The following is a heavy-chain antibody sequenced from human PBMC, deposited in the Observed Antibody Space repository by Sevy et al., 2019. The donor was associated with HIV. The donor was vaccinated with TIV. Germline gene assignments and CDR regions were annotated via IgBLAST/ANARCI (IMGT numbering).Heavy chain of an antibody. Sequence: GGSLRLSCAASGFTFSSYSMNWVRQAPGKGLEWVANINEDGSKQYYVDSVKGRFTISRDNAKSSVFLEMNSLRVDDAAIYYCARAIGISASFWGQGTLVTVSS. CDR3: ARAIGISASF. D-gene: IGHD2-15*01. CDR1: GFTFSSYS. J-gene: IGHJ4*02. V-gene: IGHV3-7*03. CDR2: INEDGSKQ.